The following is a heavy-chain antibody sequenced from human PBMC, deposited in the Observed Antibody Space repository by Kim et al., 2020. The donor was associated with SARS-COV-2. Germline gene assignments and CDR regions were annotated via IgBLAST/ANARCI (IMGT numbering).Heavy chain of an antibody. CDR1: GGSISSYY. CDR2: IYYSGST. CDR3: ARLYCSGGSCWGRRGSTYGMDV. V-gene: IGHV4-59*01. D-gene: IGHD2-15*01. J-gene: IGHJ6*02. Sequence: SETLSLTCTVSGGSISSYYWSWIRQPPGKGLEWIGYIYYSGSTNYNPSLKSRVTISVDTSKNQFSLKLSSVTAADTAVYYCARLYCSGGSCWGRRGSTYGMDVWGQGTTVTVSS.